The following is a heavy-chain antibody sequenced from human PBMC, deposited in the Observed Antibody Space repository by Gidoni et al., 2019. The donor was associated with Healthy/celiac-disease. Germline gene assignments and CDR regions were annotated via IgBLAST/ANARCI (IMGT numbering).Heavy chain of an antibody. Sequence: QVQLQESGPGLVKPSETLSLTCTVSGGSISSYYWSWIRQPPGKGLEWIGYIYYSGSTNYNPSLKSRVTISVDTSKNQFSLKLSSVTAADTAVYYCARGYDSSDLDYWGQGTLVTVSS. CDR3: ARGYDSSDLDY. D-gene: IGHD3-22*01. CDR2: IYYSGST. J-gene: IGHJ4*02. V-gene: IGHV4-59*01. CDR1: GGSISSYY.